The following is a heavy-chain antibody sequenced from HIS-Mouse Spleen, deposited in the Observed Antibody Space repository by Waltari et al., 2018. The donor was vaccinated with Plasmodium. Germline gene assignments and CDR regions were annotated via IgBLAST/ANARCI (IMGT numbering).Heavy chain of an antibody. CDR1: GFSLSTSAMC. CDR3: ARHKKRGQLVRGYFDY. V-gene: IGHV2-70*15. Sequence: QVTLRESGPALVKPTQTLTLTCTFSGFSLSTSAMCVSWIRQPPGKALEWLARIDWDDDKYYSTSRKTRLTISKDTSKNQVVLTMTNMYPVDTATYYCARHKKRGQLVRGYFDYWGQGTLVTVSS. J-gene: IGHJ4*02. CDR2: IDWDDDK. D-gene: IGHD6-6*01.